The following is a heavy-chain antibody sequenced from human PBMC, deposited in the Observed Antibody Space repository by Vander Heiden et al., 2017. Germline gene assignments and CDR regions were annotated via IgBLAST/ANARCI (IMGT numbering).Heavy chain of an antibody. V-gene: IGHV3-9*01. J-gene: IGHJ4*02. CDR3: AKDMSSPGYSSSWYYFDY. CDR1: GFPFDDYA. CDR2: ISWNSGSI. Sequence: EVQLVESGGGLVQPGRSLRLSCAASGFPFDDYALHWVRQAPGKGLEWVSGISWNSGSIGYADSVKGRFTISRDNAKNSLYLQMNSLRAEDTALYYCAKDMSSPGYSSSWYYFDYWGQGTLVTVSS. D-gene: IGHD6-13*01.